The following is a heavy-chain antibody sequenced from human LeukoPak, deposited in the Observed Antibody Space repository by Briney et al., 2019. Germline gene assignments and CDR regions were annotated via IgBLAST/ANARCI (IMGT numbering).Heavy chain of an antibody. CDR3: ARDYYDSSGFLWY. CDR1: GYTFTGYY. V-gene: IGHV1-2*06. J-gene: IGHJ4*02. CDR2: TNPNSGGT. D-gene: IGHD3-22*01. Sequence: GASVKVSCKASGYTFTGYYMHWVRQAPRQGLEWMGRTNPNSGGTNYAQKFQGRVTMTRDTSISTAYMELSRLRSDDTAVYYCARDYYDSSGFLWYWGQGTLVTVSS.